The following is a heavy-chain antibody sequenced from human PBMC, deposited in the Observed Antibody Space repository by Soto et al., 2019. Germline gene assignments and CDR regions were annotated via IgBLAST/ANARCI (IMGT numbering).Heavy chain of an antibody. CDR2: ISAYNGNT. V-gene: IGHV1-18*01. Sequence: ASVKVSCKASGYTSTSYGISWARQAPGQGLEWMGWISAYNGNTNHAQKLQGRVTMTTDTSTSTAYMELRSLRSDDTAVYYCAGDVGYYFDYWGQGTLVTVSS. J-gene: IGHJ4*02. CDR1: GYTSTSYG. D-gene: IGHD1-26*01. CDR3: AGDVGYYFDY.